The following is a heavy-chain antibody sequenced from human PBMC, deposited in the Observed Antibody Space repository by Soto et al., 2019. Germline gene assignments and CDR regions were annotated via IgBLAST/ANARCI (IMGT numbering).Heavy chain of an antibody. J-gene: IGHJ3*02. CDR1: GFSFNNYA. CDR2: VSGSGSST. V-gene: IGHV3-23*01. Sequence: GSLRLSCAASGFSFNNYAMSWVRQAPGKGLEWVSGVSGSGSSTYYADSVKGRFTISRDNSKNTLYLQMNSLRAEDTAVYYCAKDLGCSSTSCYYAFDIWGQGTMVTVSS. D-gene: IGHD2-2*01. CDR3: AKDLGCSSTSCYYAFDI.